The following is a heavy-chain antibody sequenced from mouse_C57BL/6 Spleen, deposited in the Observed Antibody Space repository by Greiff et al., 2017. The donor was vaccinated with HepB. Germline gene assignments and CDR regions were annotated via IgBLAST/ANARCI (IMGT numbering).Heavy chain of an antibody. D-gene: IGHD2-3*01. CDR3: ARKGWGYSPFDY. CDR2: MSGGGGNT. CDR1: GFTFSSYT. V-gene: IGHV5-9*01. J-gene: IGHJ2*01. Sequence: EVKVVESGGGLVKPGGSLKLSCAASGFTFSSYTMSWVRQTPEKRLGLVATMSGGGGNTYYPDSVKGRFTISRDNAKNTLYLQMSSLRSEDTALYYCARKGWGYSPFDYWGQGTTLTVSS.